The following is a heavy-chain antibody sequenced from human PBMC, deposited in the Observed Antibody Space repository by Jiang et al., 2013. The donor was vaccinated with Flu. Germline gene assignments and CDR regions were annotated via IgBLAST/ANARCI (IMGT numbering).Heavy chain of an antibody. V-gene: IGHV3-49*02. CDR2: IRSKAYGGTT. J-gene: IGHJ4*02. CDR3: TFYTYYDYVWGSYGKKTLDY. Sequence: GFIRSKAYGGTTEYAASVKGRFTISRDDSKSIAYLQMNSLKTEDTAVYYCTFYTYYDYVWGSYGKKTLDYWGQGTLVTVSS. D-gene: IGHD3-16*01.